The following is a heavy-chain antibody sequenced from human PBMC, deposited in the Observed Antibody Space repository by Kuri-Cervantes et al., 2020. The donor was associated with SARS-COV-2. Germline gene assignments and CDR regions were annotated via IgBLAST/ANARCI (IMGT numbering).Heavy chain of an antibody. Sequence: GSLRLSCAVYGGSFSGYYWSWIRQPPGKGLEWIGEINHSGSTNYNPSLKSRVTISVDTSKNQFSLKLSSVTAADTAVYYCARRSYYYDSSGYPQYYFDCWGQGTLVTVSS. CDR1: GGSFSGYY. J-gene: IGHJ4*02. CDR2: INHSGST. CDR3: ARRSYYYDSSGYPQYYFDC. V-gene: IGHV4-34*01. D-gene: IGHD3-22*01.